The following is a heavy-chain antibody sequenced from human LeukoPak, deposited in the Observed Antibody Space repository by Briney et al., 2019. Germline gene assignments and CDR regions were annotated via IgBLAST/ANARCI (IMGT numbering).Heavy chain of an antibody. V-gene: IGHV1-46*01. CDR1: GYIFTTYS. Sequence: GASVKVSCRTSGYIFTTYSIHWVRQAPGQGLEWMGIINPKGDITTYAQRFQGRVSMTSHSSTATVYMELSGLSSEDTAIYYCARKWPSRDWFDPWGQGTLLTVSS. D-gene: IGHD2-8*01. CDR2: INPKGDIT. J-gene: IGHJ5*02. CDR3: ARKWPSRDWFDP.